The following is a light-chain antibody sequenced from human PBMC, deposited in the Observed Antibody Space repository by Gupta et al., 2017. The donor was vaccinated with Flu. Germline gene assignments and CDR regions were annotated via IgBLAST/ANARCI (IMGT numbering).Light chain of an antibody. J-gene: IGKJ2*03. CDR2: AAS. Sequence: DIQMTQSPSSVSASVGDRVTITCRASQGSSTWLAWYQQKPGKAPKLLIYAASSWQSGVPARFSGSGSGTDFTLIISSRQPEDSATYYCQQGNIYPPYSFGQGTKLEIK. CDR1: QGSSTW. CDR3: QQGNIYPPYS. V-gene: IGKV1-12*01.